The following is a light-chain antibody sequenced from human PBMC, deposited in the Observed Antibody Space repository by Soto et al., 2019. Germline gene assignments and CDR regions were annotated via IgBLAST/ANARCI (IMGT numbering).Light chain of an antibody. CDR2: EVR. CDR1: SSDVGAYNY. V-gene: IGLV2-14*01. Sequence: QSVLTQPASVSGSPGPSITLSCTGTSSDVGAYNYVSWYQQYPGQAPKVIIFEVRKRPSGVSNRFSGSNSGDTASLTISGLQAEDEADYYCSSYRGSTTFVFGTGTKVTVL. CDR3: SSYRGSTTFV. J-gene: IGLJ1*01.